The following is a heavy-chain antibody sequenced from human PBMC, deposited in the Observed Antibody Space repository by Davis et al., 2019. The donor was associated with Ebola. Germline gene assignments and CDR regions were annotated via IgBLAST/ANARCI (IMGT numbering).Heavy chain of an antibody. J-gene: IGHJ3*01. V-gene: IGHV1-8*01. D-gene: IGHD3-22*01. CDR1: GYIFTSYD. CDR3: ARRRWSSSGCIFS. CDR2: MNPNSGNT. Sequence: AASVKVSCKASGYIFTSYDINWVRQATGQGLEWMGWMNPNSGNTGYARKFQDRVTMTRDTSMNTAYMELSSLRSEVTAVYYCARRRWSSSGCIFSWGQGTMVTVSS.